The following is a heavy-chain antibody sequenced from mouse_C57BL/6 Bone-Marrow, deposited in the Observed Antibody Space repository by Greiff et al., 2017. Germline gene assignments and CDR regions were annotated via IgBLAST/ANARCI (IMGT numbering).Heavy chain of an antibody. Sequence: EVQGVESGEGLVKPGGSLKLSCAASGFTFSSYAMSWVRQTPEKRLEWVAYISSGGDYIYYADTVKGRFTISRDNTRNTLYLQMSSLKSEDTAMYYCTPNYYEYGYAMDYWGQGTSVTVSS. CDR3: TPNYYEYGYAMDY. V-gene: IGHV5-9-1*02. J-gene: IGHJ4*01. CDR1: GFTFSSYA. CDR2: ISSGGDYI. D-gene: IGHD2-4*01.